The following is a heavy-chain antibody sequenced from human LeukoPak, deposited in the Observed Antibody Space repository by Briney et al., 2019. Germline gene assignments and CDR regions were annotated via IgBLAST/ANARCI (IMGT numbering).Heavy chain of an antibody. D-gene: IGHD1-1*01. CDR1: GFTFSNYW. J-gene: IGHJ4*02. CDR3: AKVEGASKASVY. CDR2: ISGSGGST. Sequence: QSGGSLRLSCAASGFTFSNYWMSWVRQAPGRGLEWVSSISGSGGSTYYADSVKGRFTISRDNSKNTLYLQMYSLRAEDTAVYYCAKVEGASKASVYWGQGALVTVSS. V-gene: IGHV3-23*01.